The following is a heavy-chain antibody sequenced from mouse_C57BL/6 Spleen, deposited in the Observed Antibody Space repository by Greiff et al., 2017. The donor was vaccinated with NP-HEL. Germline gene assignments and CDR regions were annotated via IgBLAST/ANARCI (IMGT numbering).Heavy chain of an antibody. J-gene: IGHJ3*01. CDR3: VRERPNWEFAY. D-gene: IGHD4-1*01. CDR1: GFSFNTYA. V-gene: IGHV10-1*01. Sequence: DAGGGLVQPKGSLKLSCAASGFSFNTYAMNWVRQAPGKGLEWVARIRSKSNNYATYYADSVKDRFTISRDDSESMLYLQMNNLKTEDTAMYYCVRERPNWEFAYWGQGTLVTVSA. CDR2: IRSKSNNYAT.